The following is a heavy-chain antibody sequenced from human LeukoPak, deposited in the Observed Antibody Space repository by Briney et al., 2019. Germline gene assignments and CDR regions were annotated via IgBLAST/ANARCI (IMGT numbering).Heavy chain of an antibody. CDR3: ARAAPYYDSSDRVYYGMDV. Sequence: SETLSLTCTVSGGSISSGGYYWSWIRQHPGKGLEWIGYIYYSGSTYYNPSLKSRVTISVDTSKNQFSLKLSSVTAADTAVYYCARAAPYYDSSDRVYYGMDVWGQGTTVTVSS. V-gene: IGHV4-31*03. D-gene: IGHD3-22*01. CDR1: GGSISSGGYY. J-gene: IGHJ6*02. CDR2: IYYSGST.